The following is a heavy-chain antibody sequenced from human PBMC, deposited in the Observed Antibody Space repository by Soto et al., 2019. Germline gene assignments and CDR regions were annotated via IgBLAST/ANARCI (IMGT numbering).Heavy chain of an antibody. J-gene: IGHJ1*01. CDR2: IYPGDSDT. CDR1: GYSFTSYW. V-gene: IGHV5-51*01. Sequence: GESLKISCKGSGYSFTSYWIGWVRQMPGKGLEWMGIIYPGDSDTRYSPSFQGQVTISADKSISTAYLQWSSLKASDTAMYYCARLVAGTELGYTEYFQHWGQGTLVTVSS. D-gene: IGHD6-19*01. CDR3: ARLVAGTELGYTEYFQH.